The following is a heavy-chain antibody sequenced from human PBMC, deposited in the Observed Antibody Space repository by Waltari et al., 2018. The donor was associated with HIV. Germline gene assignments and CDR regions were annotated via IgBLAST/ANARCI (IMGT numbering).Heavy chain of an antibody. V-gene: IGHV1-69-2*01. CDR1: GYTFTDHY. J-gene: IGHJ4*02. CDR2: IDHEDGET. D-gene: IGHD6-13*01. Sequence: EVHLVQSGPEVMKPGATLKITCRVSGYTFTDHYIHWVQDSPGKGLEGMGLIDHEDGETEYAEKFQGRLTITADTALDTVYMELTSLRSDDAAVYYCASLAAAGYFDAWGQGTLLTVSS. CDR3: ASLAAAGYFDA.